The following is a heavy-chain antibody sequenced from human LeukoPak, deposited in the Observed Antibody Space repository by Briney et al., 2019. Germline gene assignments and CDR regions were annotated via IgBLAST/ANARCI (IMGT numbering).Heavy chain of an antibody. CDR2: ISAYNGNT. Sequence: ASVKVSCKASGYTFTSYGISWVRQAPGQGLEWMGWISAYNGNTNYAQKLQGRVTMTTDTSTSTAYMELRSLRSDDTAVYYCARERRGFVVVTGRGAYFDYWGQGTLVTVSS. CDR3: ARERRGFVVVTGRGAYFDY. D-gene: IGHD2-21*02. CDR1: GYTFTSYG. V-gene: IGHV1-18*04. J-gene: IGHJ4*02.